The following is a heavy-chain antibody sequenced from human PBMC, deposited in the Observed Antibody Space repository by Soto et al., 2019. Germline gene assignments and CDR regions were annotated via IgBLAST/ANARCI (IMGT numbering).Heavy chain of an antibody. J-gene: IGHJ6*02. CDR2: IWYDGSNK. CDR1: GFTFSSYG. V-gene: IGHV3-33*01. Sequence: QVQLVESGGGVVQPGRSLRLSCVASGFTFSSYGMHWVRQAPGKGLEWVAVIWYDGSNKYYADSVKGRFTISRDNSKNTLYLQMNSLRAEDTAVYYCARDAQYYGMDVWGQGTTVTVSS. CDR3: ARDAQYYGMDV.